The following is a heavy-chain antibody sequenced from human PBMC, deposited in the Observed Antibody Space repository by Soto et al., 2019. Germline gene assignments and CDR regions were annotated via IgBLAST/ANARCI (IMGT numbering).Heavy chain of an antibody. D-gene: IGHD5-12*01. CDR3: ARGGRIGRGFEGWLDY. Sequence: ASVKVSCKAPGYTFTGSYVHWVRQAPGQGLEWMGWINPNSDATNYAQKFQGRVTMTRDTSISTAYMQLSRLRSDDTAVYYCARGGRIGRGFEGWLDYWGQGTLVTVSS. CDR2: INPNSDAT. V-gene: IGHV1-2*02. CDR1: GYTFTGSY. J-gene: IGHJ4*02.